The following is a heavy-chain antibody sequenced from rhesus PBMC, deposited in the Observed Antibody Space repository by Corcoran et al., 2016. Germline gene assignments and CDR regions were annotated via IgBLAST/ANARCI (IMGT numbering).Heavy chain of an antibody. V-gene: IGHV3-16*01. D-gene: IGHD6-31*01. Sequence: EVQLVESGGGLVQPGGSLRLSCAASGFTFSNYWMNWVRQAPGKGPDWVGRIKNKAVGGTASYAEYVKGSFIISRVDSKHTLYLQMNSLKTEDPAVYYCTRGGYSSGWPFDYWGQGVLVTVSS. J-gene: IGHJ4*01. CDR1: GFTFSNYW. CDR3: TRGGYSSGWPFDY. CDR2: IKNKAVGGTA.